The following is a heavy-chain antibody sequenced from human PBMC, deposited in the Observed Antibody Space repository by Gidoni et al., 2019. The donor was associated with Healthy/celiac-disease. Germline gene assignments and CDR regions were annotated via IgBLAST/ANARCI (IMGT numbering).Heavy chain of an antibody. CDR3: AKGEGVQQLVVYYYYYGMVV. CDR1: GFTFSSYA. J-gene: IGHJ6*02. Sequence: EVQLLESGGGLVQPGGSLRLSCAASGFTFSSYAMSWVRQAPGKGLEWVSAISGSGGSTYYADSVKGRFTISRDNSKNTLYLQMNSLRAEDTAVYYCAKGEGVQQLVVYYYYYGMVVWGQGTTVTVSS. V-gene: IGHV3-23*01. D-gene: IGHD6-13*01. CDR2: ISGSGGST.